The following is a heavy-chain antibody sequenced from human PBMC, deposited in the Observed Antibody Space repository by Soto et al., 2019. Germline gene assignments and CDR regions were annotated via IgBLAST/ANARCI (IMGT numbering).Heavy chain of an antibody. D-gene: IGHD3-10*01. V-gene: IGHV4-30-4*01. Sequence: QVQLQESGPGLLRPSQTLSLTCTVSGDSITSDDYYWTWIRQPPGKGLEWLGHIYYTGSTSYNPSLESRGSISLDTSKNQFSLRVRSVTAAATAVYYCARASVQIINSSRAMDVWGHGTSIIVSS. CDR3: ARASVQIINSSRAMDV. CDR1: GDSITSDDYY. J-gene: IGHJ6*02. CDR2: IYYTGST.